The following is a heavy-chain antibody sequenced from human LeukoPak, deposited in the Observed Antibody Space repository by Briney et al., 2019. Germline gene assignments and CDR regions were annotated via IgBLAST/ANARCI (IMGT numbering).Heavy chain of an antibody. CDR2: INTGNGNT. CDR1: GYTFTTYA. CDR3: ARHSLTYPAGFDY. J-gene: IGHJ4*02. D-gene: IGHD2/OR15-2a*01. V-gene: IGHV1-3*04. Sequence: ASVKVSCKASGYTFTTYAIHWVRQAPGQRLEWMGWINTGNGNTKHSQNFQGRVTITRDTSASTAYMELSSLRSEDTAVYYCARHSLTYPAGFDYWGRGTLVTVSS.